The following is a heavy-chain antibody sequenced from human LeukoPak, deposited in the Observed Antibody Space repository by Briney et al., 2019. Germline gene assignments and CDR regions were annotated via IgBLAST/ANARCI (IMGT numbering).Heavy chain of an antibody. CDR3: ARDGFYSGSLVPFDI. CDR2: ISGSDGST. CDR1: GFTFSNYA. J-gene: IGHJ3*02. V-gene: IGHV3-23*01. D-gene: IGHD1-26*01. Sequence: PGGSLRLSCAASGFTFSNYAMSWVRQAPGQGLEWVSSISGSDGSTYYADAVKGRFTISRDNAKNSLYLQMNSLRAEDTAVYYCARDGFYSGSLVPFDIWGQGTMVTVSS.